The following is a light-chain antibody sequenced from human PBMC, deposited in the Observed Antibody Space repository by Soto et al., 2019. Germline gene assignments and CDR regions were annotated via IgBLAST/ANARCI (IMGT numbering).Light chain of an antibody. CDR1: QSLLHSDGHTY. CDR3: RQLTQSIT. Sequence: DIVLTQTPLSSPVTLGQPASISCRSSQSLLHSDGHTYLSWIQQRPGQSPRLLIYKISNRFSGVPDSFSGSGAGTDFTLKISRVEAEDVGVYYGRQLTQSITFGQGTRLEIK. CDR2: KIS. V-gene: IGKV2-24*01. J-gene: IGKJ5*01.